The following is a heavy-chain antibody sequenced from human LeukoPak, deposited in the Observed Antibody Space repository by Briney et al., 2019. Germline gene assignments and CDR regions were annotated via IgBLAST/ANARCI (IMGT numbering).Heavy chain of an antibody. V-gene: IGHV1-8*01. D-gene: IGHD2-2*02. Sequence: ASVKVSCKASGYTFTSYNINWVRQATGQGLEWMGWMNPDSGNTGYAQKFQGRVTMTRNTSINTAYMELSSLRSEDTAVYYCATVPAAVRWGSVLSNWFDPWGQGTLVTVSS. CDR2: MNPDSGNT. J-gene: IGHJ5*02. CDR1: GYTFTSYN. CDR3: ATVPAAVRWGSVLSNWFDP.